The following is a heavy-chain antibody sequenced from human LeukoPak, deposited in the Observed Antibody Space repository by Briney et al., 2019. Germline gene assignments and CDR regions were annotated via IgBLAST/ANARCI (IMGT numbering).Heavy chain of an antibody. CDR1: GFTFSNYW. D-gene: IGHD2-21*02. CDR2: TNQDGNEK. J-gene: IGHJ4*02. Sequence: GGSLRLSCAASGFTFSNYWMSWVRQAPGEGLEWVANTNQDGNEKYYMDSVKGRFTISRDNAKNSLYLQMNSLRAEDTAVYYCARGDDFSGDYWGQGTLVTVSS. CDR3: ARGDDFSGDY. V-gene: IGHV3-7*04.